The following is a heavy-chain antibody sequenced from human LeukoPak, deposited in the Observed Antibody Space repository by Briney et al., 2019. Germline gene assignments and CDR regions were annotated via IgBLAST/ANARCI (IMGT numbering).Heavy chain of an antibody. CDR3: ARSLYYYDSSGYPHAFDI. J-gene: IGHJ3*02. V-gene: IGHV4-30-2*02. Sequence: SETLSLTCTVSGGSISSGGYYWSWIRQPPGKGLEWIGYIYNTGSTYYNPSLKSRVTISVDRSKNQFSLKLSSVTAADTAVYYCARSLYYYDSSGYPHAFDIWGQGTMVTVSS. CDR1: GGSISSGGYY. D-gene: IGHD3-22*01. CDR2: IYNTGST.